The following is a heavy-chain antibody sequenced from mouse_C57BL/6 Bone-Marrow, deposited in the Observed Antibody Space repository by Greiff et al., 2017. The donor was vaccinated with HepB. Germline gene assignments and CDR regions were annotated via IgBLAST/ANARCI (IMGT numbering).Heavy chain of an antibody. J-gene: IGHJ4*01. V-gene: IGHV14-1*01. CDR1: GFNIKDYY. Sequence: DVKLQESGAELVRPGASVKLSCTASGFNIKDYYMHWVKQRPEQGLEWIGRIDPEDGDTEYAPKFQGKATMTADTSSNTAYLQLSSLTSEDTAVYYCTPIYYYYAMDYWGQGTSVTVSS. D-gene: IGHD1-1*01. CDR2: IDPEDGDT. CDR3: TPIYYYYAMDY.